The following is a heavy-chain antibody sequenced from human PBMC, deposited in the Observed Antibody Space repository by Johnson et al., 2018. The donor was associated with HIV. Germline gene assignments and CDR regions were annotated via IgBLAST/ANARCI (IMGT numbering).Heavy chain of an antibody. CDR1: GFTLDDYG. D-gene: IGHD6-13*01. CDR2: IGTAGET. CDR3: TRARYSSSWYNGDAFDI. Sequence: MQLVESGGGVVRPGGSLRLSCAASGFTLDDYGMAWVRQAPGKGLEWVSAIGTAGETYYPGSVKGRFTISRENAKNSLYLQMNSLRAEDTALYYCTRARYSSSWYNGDAFDIWGQGTMVTVSS. V-gene: IGHV3-13*01. J-gene: IGHJ3*02.